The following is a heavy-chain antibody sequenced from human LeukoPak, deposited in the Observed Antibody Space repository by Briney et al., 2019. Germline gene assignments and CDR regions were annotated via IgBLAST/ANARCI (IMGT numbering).Heavy chain of an antibody. D-gene: IGHD3-10*01. CDR3: ARDRTITMVRGVIIKPYPTFDY. CDR1: LYTFTSYG. CDR2: ISAYNCNT. Sequence: ASVKVSCKASLYTFTSYGIIWVRQAPGQGLEGIGWISAYNCNTNYAQKLQGRVTMTTDTSTSTAYMELRSLRSDDTAVYYCARDRTITMVRGVIIKPYPTFDYWGQGTLVTVSS. V-gene: IGHV1-18*01. J-gene: IGHJ4*02.